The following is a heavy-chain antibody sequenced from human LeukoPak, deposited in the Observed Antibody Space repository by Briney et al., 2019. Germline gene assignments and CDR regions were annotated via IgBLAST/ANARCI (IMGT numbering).Heavy chain of an antibody. D-gene: IGHD6-6*01. CDR3: AKDTLYSSSSLDY. J-gene: IGHJ4*02. CDR2: IGGDGGHT. V-gene: IGHV3-43*02. CDR1: GFTFDDYA. Sequence: PGGSLRLSCAASGFTFDDYAMHWVRQAPGKGLEWVSLIGGDGGHTYYADSVKGRFTISRDNRRNSLFLQMNSLGPEDTALYYCAKDTLYSSSSLDYWGQGILVTVSS.